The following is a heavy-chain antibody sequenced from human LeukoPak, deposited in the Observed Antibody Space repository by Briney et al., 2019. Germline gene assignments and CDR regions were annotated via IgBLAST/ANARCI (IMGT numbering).Heavy chain of an antibody. V-gene: IGHV4-59*10. CDR3: ASDLLGNFDY. CDR2: IYTSGST. CDR1: GGSFSGYY. Sequence: SETLSLTCAVYGGSFSGYYWSWIRQPAGKGLEWIGRIYTSGSTNYNPSLKSRVTMSVDTSKNQFSLKLSSVTAADTAVYYCASDLLGNFDYWGQGTLVTVSS. J-gene: IGHJ4*02.